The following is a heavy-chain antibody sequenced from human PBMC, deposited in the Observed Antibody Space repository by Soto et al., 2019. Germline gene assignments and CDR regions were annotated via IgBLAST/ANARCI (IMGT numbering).Heavy chain of an antibody. J-gene: IGHJ6*02. CDR2: VSHDGTFK. D-gene: IGHD2-21*02. CDR3: ARDSGDSRGSYYYYGMDV. Sequence: GGSLRLSCAASGFTFRGYSMHWVRQAPGKGLEWVAVVSHDGTFKYYAVSVKGRFTISRDNFKNTLYLQMDSLRPEDTAVYYCARDSGDSRGSYYYYGMDVWGQGTTVTVSS. CDR1: GFTFRGYS. V-gene: IGHV3-30-3*01.